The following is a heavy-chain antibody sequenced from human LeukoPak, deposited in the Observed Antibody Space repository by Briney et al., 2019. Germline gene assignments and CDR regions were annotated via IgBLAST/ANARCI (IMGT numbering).Heavy chain of an antibody. CDR2: IRSKVYGGTT. D-gene: IGHD1-26*01. Sequence: GGSLRLSCTASGFTLGDYAMTWVRQAPGKGLEWVGFIRSKVYGGTTEYAASVKGRFTISRDDSESIVYLQMNSLRAEDTAVYYCAKDLSVGATRNDYWGQGTLVTVSS. CDR1: GFTLGDYA. V-gene: IGHV3-49*04. CDR3: AKDLSVGATRNDY. J-gene: IGHJ4*02.